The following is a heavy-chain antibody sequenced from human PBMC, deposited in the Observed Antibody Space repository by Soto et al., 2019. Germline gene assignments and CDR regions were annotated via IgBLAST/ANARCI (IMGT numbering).Heavy chain of an antibody. CDR2: ITSHAGGT. CDR1: GGTFSSNS. Sequence: ASVKVSCKASGGTFSSNSINWVRQTPGQGLEWMGGITSHAGGTYYAQKFQGRVTITRDTSISTVYMEVSSVKSDDTAMYYCARDGNFAFRGYSFAFDCWGQGTLVTVSS. V-gene: IGHV1-2*02. D-gene: IGHD5-18*01. J-gene: IGHJ4*02. CDR3: ARDGNFAFRGYSFAFDC.